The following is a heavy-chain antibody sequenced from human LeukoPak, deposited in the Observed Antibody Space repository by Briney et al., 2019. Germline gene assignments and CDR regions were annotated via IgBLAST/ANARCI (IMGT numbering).Heavy chain of an antibody. Sequence: AASVKVSCKASGYTFTSYGISWVRQAPGQGLEWMGWISAYNGNTNYAQKLQGRVTITADESTSTAYMELSSLRSEDTAVYYCARGGYCSSTSCYLFAALWGMDVWGQGTTVTVSS. CDR1: GYTFTSYG. V-gene: IGHV1-18*01. CDR2: ISAYNGNT. J-gene: IGHJ6*02. CDR3: ARGGYCSSTSCYLFAALWGMDV. D-gene: IGHD2-2*01.